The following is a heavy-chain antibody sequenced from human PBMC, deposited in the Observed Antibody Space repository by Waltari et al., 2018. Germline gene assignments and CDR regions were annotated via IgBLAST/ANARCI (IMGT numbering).Heavy chain of an antibody. D-gene: IGHD2-21*01. J-gene: IGHJ5*02. CDR1: GYTFTTHD. Sequence: QVQLVQSGAEVKKPGASVRISCKTSGYTFTTHDINWVRQAAGQGPEGMGWMNPNRGNTGDGRKFQGRVTMTRDTSIRTACLELRKLRFDDTAVYYCARRRAGIVTPYNWLDPWGQGTLVTVSS. CDR3: ARRRAGIVTPYNWLDP. V-gene: IGHV1-8*01. CDR2: MNPNRGNT.